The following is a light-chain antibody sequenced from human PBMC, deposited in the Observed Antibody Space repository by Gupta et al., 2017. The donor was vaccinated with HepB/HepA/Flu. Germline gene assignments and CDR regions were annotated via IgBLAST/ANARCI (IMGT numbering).Light chain of an antibody. Sequence: PSVSVSPGQTASITCSGDKLGDKYACWYQQKPGQSPVLVIYQDSKRPSGIPERFSGSNSGNTATLTISGTQAMDEADYYCQAWDSSTGVCGTGTKVT. J-gene: IGLJ1*01. CDR1: KLGDKY. CDR3: QAWDSSTGV. V-gene: IGLV3-1*01. CDR2: QDS.